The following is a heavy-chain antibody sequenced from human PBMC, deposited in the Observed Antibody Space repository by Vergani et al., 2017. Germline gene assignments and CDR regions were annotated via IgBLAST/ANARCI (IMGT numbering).Heavy chain of an antibody. V-gene: IGHV3-30*02. CDR3: ANSVIAGNVGVAYFGMDV. CDR2: IRYDGSSE. D-gene: IGHD2/OR15-2a*01. Sequence: QVQILQSGGGVVQPGGSLRLPCTLSGFTLNTYGIHWVRQAPGKGLEWVSFIRYDGSSEYYGDSVKGRFTISRDKSQNTVNLQMNSLRTEDTAVYFCANSVIAGNVGVAYFGMDVWGQGTTVTVSS. J-gene: IGHJ6*02. CDR1: GFTLNTYG.